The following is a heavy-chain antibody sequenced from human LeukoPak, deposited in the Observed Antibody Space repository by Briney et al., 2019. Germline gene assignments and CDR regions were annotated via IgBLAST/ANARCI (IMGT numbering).Heavy chain of an antibody. V-gene: IGHV4-59*01. CDR2: IYYSGST. CDR3: ARNYYDSSGYPCYYYYMDV. D-gene: IGHD3-22*01. Sequence: PSETLSLTCTVSGGSISSFYWSWIRQPPGKGLEGIGYIYYSGSTNYNPSLKSRVTISVDTSKNQFSLKLTSVTAADTAVYYCARNYYDSSGYPCYYYYMDVWGKGTTVTVSS. CDR1: GGSISSFY. J-gene: IGHJ6*03.